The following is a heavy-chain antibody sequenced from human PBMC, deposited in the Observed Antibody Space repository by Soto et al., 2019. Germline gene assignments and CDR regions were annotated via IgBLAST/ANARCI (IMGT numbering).Heavy chain of an antibody. CDR3: ARDQAYSDFWSTKIHCYGMDV. CDR1: GGSISSYY. J-gene: IGHJ6*02. Sequence: SETLSLTCTVSGGSISSYYWSWIRQPPGKGLEWIGYIYYSGSTNYNPSLKSRVTISVDTSKNQFSLKLSSVTAADTAVYYCARDQAYSDFWSTKIHCYGMDVWGQGTTVTVSS. D-gene: IGHD3-3*01. CDR2: IYYSGST. V-gene: IGHV4-59*01.